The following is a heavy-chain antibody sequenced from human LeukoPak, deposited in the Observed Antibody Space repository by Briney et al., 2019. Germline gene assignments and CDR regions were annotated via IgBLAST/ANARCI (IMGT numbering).Heavy chain of an antibody. V-gene: IGHV4-59*08. CDR1: GGSITNYY. D-gene: IGHD1-26*01. Sequence: KPSETLSLTCSVSGGSITNYYWSWIRKSPGKGLEWIGFIYNTGRTNYNPSLQSRVTMSIDTSKNQFSLKLSSVTAADTAVYYCARQGELAIDYWGQGTLVTVSS. J-gene: IGHJ4*02. CDR2: IYNTGRT. CDR3: ARQGELAIDY.